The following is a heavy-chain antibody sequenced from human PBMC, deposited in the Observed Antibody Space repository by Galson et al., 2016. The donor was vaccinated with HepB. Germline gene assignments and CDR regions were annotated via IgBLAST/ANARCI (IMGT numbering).Heavy chain of an antibody. V-gene: IGHV3-53*01. CDR3: GRGKRLMPRQGMYYYGTDV. CDR2: IHTGGNT. CDR1: GFPVSSNY. J-gene: IGHJ6*02. Sequence: SLRLSCAVSGFPVSSNYMTWVRQAPGKGPEWVSVIHTGGNTYYADSVKGRFIISRDNFKNLLYIQMNSLRVGDTAVYYCGRGKRLMPRQGMYYYGTDVWGPGTTVTVSS. D-gene: IGHD2-2*01.